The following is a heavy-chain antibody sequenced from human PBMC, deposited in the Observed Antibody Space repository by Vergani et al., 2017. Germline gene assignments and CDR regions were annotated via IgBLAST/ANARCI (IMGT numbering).Heavy chain of an antibody. CDR2: IYYSGST. V-gene: IGHV4-59*01. J-gene: IGHJ3*02. Sequence: QVQLQESGPGLVKPSETLSLTCTVSGGSISSYYWSWIRQPPGKGLEWIGYIYYSGSTNYNPSLKSRVTISVDTSKNQFSLKLSSVTAADTAVYYCAIVGPVVPAAMDYDAFDIWGQGTMVTVSS. CDR1: GGSISSYY. D-gene: IGHD2-2*01. CDR3: AIVGPVVPAAMDYDAFDI.